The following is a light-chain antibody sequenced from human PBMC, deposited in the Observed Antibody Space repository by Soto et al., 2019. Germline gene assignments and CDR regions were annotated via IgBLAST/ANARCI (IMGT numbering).Light chain of an antibody. CDR1: QSVSTY. V-gene: IGKV3-11*01. CDR2: EGY. CDR3: QQRSNWPLT. Sequence: EIVLTQSPATLSLSPGERATLSCRASQSVSTYLGWYQQKPGQVPRLLIYEGYKRATGIPARFSGSGSGTDFTLTISNLEPEDFAVYYCQQRSNWPLTFGGGTKVDI. J-gene: IGKJ4*01.